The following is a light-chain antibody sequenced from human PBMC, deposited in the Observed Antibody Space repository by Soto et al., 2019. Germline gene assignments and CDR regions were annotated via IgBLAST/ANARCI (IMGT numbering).Light chain of an antibody. Sequence: QSALTQPASVSGSPGQSITISCTGTSSDVGDNNYVSWYQQHPGKAPKLMIYDVTHRPSGISNRFSGSKSGNTASLTISGLQAEDEADYYCSSYTSSSTLYVFGTWTKVTVL. V-gene: IGLV2-14*01. CDR1: SSDVGDNNY. CDR2: DVT. J-gene: IGLJ1*01. CDR3: SSYTSSSTLYV.